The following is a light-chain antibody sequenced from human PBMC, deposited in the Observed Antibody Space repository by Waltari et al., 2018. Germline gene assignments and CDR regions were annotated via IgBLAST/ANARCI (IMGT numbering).Light chain of an antibody. Sequence: DIQMTQSPSSLSASAGDTVTITCRASQSISTSLNWYQQKPGKAPKRLIYAASSLESGVPSRFSGSGSGTDFTLTISSLQPEDFATYYCLQYNSHPLTFGGGTKVEIK. V-gene: IGKV1-17*01. CDR1: QSISTS. CDR2: AAS. J-gene: IGKJ4*01. CDR3: LQYNSHPLT.